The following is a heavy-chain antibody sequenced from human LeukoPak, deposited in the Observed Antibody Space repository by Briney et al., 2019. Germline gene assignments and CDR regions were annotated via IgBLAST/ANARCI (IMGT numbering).Heavy chain of an antibody. V-gene: IGHV1-8*02. CDR3: ATVLRPNMWEPSYYFDY. CDR1: GYTFTGYY. J-gene: IGHJ4*02. D-gene: IGHD1-26*01. Sequence: GASVKVSCKTSGYTFTGYYMHWVRQAPGQGLEWMGWMNPNSGNTGYAQKFQGRVTMTEDTSTDTAYMELSSLRSEDTAVYYCATVLRPNMWEPSYYFDYWGQGTLVTVSS. CDR2: MNPNSGNT.